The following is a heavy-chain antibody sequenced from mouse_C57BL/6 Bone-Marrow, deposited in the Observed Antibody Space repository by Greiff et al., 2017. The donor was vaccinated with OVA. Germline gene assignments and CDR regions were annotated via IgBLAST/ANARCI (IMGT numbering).Heavy chain of an antibody. CDR2: IDPENGDT. CDR3: TTLLLLQAMDY. CDR1: GFNIKDDY. Sequence: EVMLVESGAELVRPGASVKLSCTASGFNIKDDYMHWVKQRPEQGLEWIGWIDPENGDTEYASKFQGKATITADTSSNTAYLQLSSLTSEDTAVYYCTTLLLLQAMDYWGQGTSVTVSS. V-gene: IGHV14-4*01. J-gene: IGHJ4*01. D-gene: IGHD1-1*01.